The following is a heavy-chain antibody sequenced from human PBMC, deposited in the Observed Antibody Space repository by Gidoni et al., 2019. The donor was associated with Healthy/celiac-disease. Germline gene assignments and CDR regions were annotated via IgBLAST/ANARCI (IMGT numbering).Heavy chain of an antibody. CDR1: GCTFSSYA. CDR2: ISYDGSNK. Sequence: QVQLVESGGGVVQPGRSLSLSCAASGCTFSSYAMHWVRPAPGKGLEWVAVISYDGSNKYYADSVKGRFTISRDNSKNTLYLQMNSLRAEDTAVYYCAREWYWGSWGQGTLVTVSS. D-gene: IGHD7-27*01. CDR3: AREWYWGS. J-gene: IGHJ5*02. V-gene: IGHV3-30-3*01.